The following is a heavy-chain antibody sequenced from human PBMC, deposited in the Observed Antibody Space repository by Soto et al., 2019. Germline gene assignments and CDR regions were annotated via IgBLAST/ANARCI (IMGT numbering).Heavy chain of an antibody. CDR2: ISGSGGST. Sequence: PGGSLSLSCAASGFTFRSYAMSWVRQAPGKGLEWVSAISGSGGSTYYADSVKGRFTISRDNSKNTLYLQMNSLRAEDTAVYYCAKKGPDYYYYGMDVWGQGTTVTVSS. J-gene: IGHJ6*02. CDR1: GFTFRSYA. CDR3: AKKGPDYYYYGMDV. V-gene: IGHV3-23*01.